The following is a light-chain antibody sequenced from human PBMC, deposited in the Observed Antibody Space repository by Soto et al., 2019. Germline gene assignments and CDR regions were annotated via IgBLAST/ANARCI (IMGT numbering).Light chain of an antibody. V-gene: IGKV3-15*01. CDR1: QSVSSN. Sequence: EIVLTQSPPTLSVSPGERATLSCRASQSVSSNLAWYQQKPGQAPRLLIYGASTRATGIPARFSGSGSGTEFTLTISGLQSEDFAVYYCQQYNNWPPWTFGQGTKVDIK. CDR3: QQYNNWPPWT. J-gene: IGKJ1*01. CDR2: GAS.